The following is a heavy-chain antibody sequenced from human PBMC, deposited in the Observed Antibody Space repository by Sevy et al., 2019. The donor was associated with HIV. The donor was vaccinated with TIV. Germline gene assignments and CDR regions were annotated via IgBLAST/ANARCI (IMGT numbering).Heavy chain of an antibody. D-gene: IGHD4-17*01. Sequence: ASVKVSCKASGYTFTSYDINWVRQATGQGLEWMGWMNPNSGNTGYAQKFQGRVTMTRNTSISTAYRELSSLRSEDTAVYYCARGLTTVTTTYYYYGMDVWGQGTTVTVSS. CDR2: MNPNSGNT. CDR3: ARGLTTVTTTYYYYGMDV. J-gene: IGHJ6*02. V-gene: IGHV1-8*01. CDR1: GYTFTSYD.